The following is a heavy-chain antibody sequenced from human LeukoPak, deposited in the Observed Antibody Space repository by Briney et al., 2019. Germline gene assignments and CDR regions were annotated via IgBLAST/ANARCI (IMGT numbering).Heavy chain of an antibody. CDR1: GFTFRSYS. CDR2: ISSSSTTI. CDR3: ATTPITMIVRTIFDY. D-gene: IGHD3-22*01. V-gene: IGHV3-48*04. Sequence: GGSLRLSCAASGFTFRSYSMKWVRQAPGKGLEWVSYISSSSTTIYYADSVKGRFTISRDNAKNSLYLQMNSLRAEDTAVYYCATTPITMIVRTIFDYWGQGTLVTVSS. J-gene: IGHJ4*02.